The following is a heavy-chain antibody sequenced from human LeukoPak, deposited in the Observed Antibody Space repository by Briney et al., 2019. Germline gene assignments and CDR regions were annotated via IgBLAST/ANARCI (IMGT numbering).Heavy chain of an antibody. D-gene: IGHD3-22*01. V-gene: IGHV1-18*01. CDR3: ARAPLGYDSSGYYYGCWFDP. Sequence: ASVKVSCKASGYTFTSYGISWVRQAPGQGLEWMGWISAYNGNTNYAQKLQGRVTMTTDTSTSTAYMELSSLRSEDTAVYYCARAPLGYDSSGYYYGCWFDPWGQGTLVTVSS. CDR2: ISAYNGNT. J-gene: IGHJ5*02. CDR1: GYTFTSYG.